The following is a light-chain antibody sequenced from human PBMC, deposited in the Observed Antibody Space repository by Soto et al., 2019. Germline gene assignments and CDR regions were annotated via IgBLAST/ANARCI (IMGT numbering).Light chain of an antibody. CDR3: QQRSNWPPT. J-gene: IGKJ5*01. CDR2: DAS. Sequence: EVVMTQSPDTLSLSPGERATLSCRASQSVDTSLAWYQQKPGQAPRLLISDASNRATGIPARFSGSGSGTDFTLTISSLEPEDFAVYYCQQRSNWPPTFGQGTRLENK. V-gene: IGKV3-11*01. CDR1: QSVDTS.